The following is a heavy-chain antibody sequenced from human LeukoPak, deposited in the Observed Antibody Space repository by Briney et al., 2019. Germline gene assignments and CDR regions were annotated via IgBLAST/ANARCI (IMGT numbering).Heavy chain of an antibody. CDR1: GGSIRGYY. CDR2: FSNSGSGSA. J-gene: IGHJ4*02. V-gene: IGHV4-59*01. Sequence: SETLSLTCAVSGGSIRGYYWSWIRQSPGKGLEWIGYFSNSGSGSANYNPSLKSRVTMSLDTSKNQFSLKLTSVTAADTAVYYCASLASVYYYDSSGYYYYFDYWGQGTLVTVSS. D-gene: IGHD3-22*01. CDR3: ASLASVYYYDSSGYYYYFDY.